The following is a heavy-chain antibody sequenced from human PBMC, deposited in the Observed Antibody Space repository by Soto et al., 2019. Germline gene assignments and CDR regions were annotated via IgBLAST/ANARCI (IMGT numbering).Heavy chain of an antibody. J-gene: IGHJ6*03. Sequence: GGSLRLSCAASGFTFSGSAMHWVRQASGKKLEWVGRIRSKVNSYATAYAASVKGRFTISRDDSKNTAYLQMNDLRAEDTAVYFCARDPVSRFSADYYYMDVWGKGTTVTVSS. D-gene: IGHD3-3*01. V-gene: IGHV3-73*01. CDR3: ARDPVSRFSADYYYMDV. CDR1: GFTFSGSA. CDR2: IRSKVNSYAT.